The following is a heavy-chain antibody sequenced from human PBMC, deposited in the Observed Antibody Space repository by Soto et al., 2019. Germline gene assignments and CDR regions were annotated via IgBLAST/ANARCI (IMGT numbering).Heavy chain of an antibody. J-gene: IGHJ6*02. D-gene: IGHD3-22*01. CDR2: IFSNDEK. CDR1: GFSLSNARMG. V-gene: IGHV2-26*01. Sequence: QVTLKESGPVLVKPTETLTLTCTVSGFSLSNARMGVSWIRQPPGKALEWLAHIFSNDEKSYSTSLKSRLTISKDTSKSQVVLTMTNIDPVDTATYYCARIRDLYYYDSSGYYLNYYYYYGMDVWGQGTTVTVSS. CDR3: ARIRDLYYYDSSGYYLNYYYYYGMDV.